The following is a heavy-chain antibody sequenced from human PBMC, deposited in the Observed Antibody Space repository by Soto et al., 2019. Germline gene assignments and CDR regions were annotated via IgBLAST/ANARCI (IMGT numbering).Heavy chain of an antibody. Sequence: QVQLQESGPGLVKPSETLSLTCTVSGDSISRYYWSWIRQPPGKGLEWIGYIYNSGSTNYNPSLTSRVTISEDTSKNQFSLKLRSVTAADTAVYYCVRDVVDFGDPPERLADYLGMDVWGQGTTVTVSS. CDR3: VRDVVDFGDPPERLADYLGMDV. CDR2: IYNSGST. CDR1: GDSISRYY. D-gene: IGHD4-17*01. J-gene: IGHJ6*02. V-gene: IGHV4-59*01.